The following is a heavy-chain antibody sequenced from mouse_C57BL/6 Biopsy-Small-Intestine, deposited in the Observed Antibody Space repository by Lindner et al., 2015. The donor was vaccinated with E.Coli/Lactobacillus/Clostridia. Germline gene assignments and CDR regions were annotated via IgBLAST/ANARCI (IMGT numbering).Heavy chain of an antibody. CDR2: IIPIFGTA. CDR3: ARFQHSSSFYYYGMDV. D-gene: IGHD2-1*01. J-gene: IGHJ1*01. V-gene: IGHV1-81*01. CDR1: GGTFSSHA. Sequence: SVKVSCKTSGGTFSSHAISWVRQAPGQGLEWMGGIIPIFGTANYAQKFQGRVTITADKSSTTAYMEVSSLRSEDTAIYYCARFQHSSSFYYYGMDVWGQGTTVTVSS.